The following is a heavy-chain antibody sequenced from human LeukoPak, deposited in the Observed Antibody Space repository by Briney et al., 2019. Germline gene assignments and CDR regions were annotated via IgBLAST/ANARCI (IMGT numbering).Heavy chain of an antibody. J-gene: IGHJ4*02. CDR2: IYYSGST. CDR3: ARQDLHYFDY. Sequence: PSETLSLTCTVSGGSISSSSYYWSWIRQPPGKGLEWIGYIYYSGSTNYNPSLKSRVTISVDTSKNQFSLKLSSVTAADTAVYYCARQDLHYFDYWGQGTLVTVSS. D-gene: IGHD3/OR15-3a*01. V-gene: IGHV4-61*05. CDR1: GGSISSSSYY.